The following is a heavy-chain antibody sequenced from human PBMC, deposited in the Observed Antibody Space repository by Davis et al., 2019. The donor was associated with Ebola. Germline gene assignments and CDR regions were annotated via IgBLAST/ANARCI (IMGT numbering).Heavy chain of an antibody. CDR1: GNSFTSHW. CDR3: ASLRRTITGMDDGFDV. Sequence: GESLKISCKDSGNSFTSHWIGWVRQMPGKGLDWMGIIYTGDSDTRYSPSFRGQVTISADKSMKTAFLQRSSLKASDSGMYYCASLRRTITGMDDGFDVWGQGTMVSVSS. D-gene: IGHD2-8*02. V-gene: IGHV5-51*01. J-gene: IGHJ3*01. CDR2: IYTGDSDT.